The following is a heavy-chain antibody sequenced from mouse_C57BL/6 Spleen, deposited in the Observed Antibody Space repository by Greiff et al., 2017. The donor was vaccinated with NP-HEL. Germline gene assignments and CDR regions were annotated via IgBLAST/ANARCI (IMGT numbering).Heavy chain of an antibody. CDR3: AVGYYCYYFDY. D-gene: IGHD2-3*01. J-gene: IGHJ2*01. Sequence: EVKLVESGGGLVKPGGSLKLSCAASGFTFSDYGMHWVRQAPEKGLEWVAYISSGSSTIYYAAPVKGRFTISRATAKNTLCLQMTSLRSEDTAMYYCAVGYYCYYFDYWGQGTTLTVSA. CDR2: ISSGSSTI. CDR1: GFTFSDYG. V-gene: IGHV5-17*01.